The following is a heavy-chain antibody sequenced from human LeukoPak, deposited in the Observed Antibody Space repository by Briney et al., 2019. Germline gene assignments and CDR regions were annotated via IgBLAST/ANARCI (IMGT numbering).Heavy chain of an antibody. D-gene: IGHD6-13*01. CDR2: IDTAGNT. V-gene: IGHV3-13*01. J-gene: IGHJ4*02. Sequence: GGSLRLSCAASEFTFSTYDMHWVRQATGKGLEWVSTIDTAGNTWYPDSVKGRFTISRENAKNSLNLQMSCLRVGDTAVYYCARAKMPGIQTAGRVNYFDSWGQGTLVTVSS. CDR1: EFTFSTYD. CDR3: ARAKMPGIQTAGRVNYFDS.